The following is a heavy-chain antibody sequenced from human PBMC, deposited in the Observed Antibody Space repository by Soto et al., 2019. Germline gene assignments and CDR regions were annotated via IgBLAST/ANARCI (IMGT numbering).Heavy chain of an antibody. CDR2: INTNDGNT. CDR3: ARAERLDYGDLSHY. J-gene: IGHJ4*02. Sequence: GASVKVSCKAPGYTFTSDGIGWVRQDLRQGPEWMGWINTNDGNTNYAQKFQGRVTMTTDTSTSTVYMELSSLRSEDTAVYYCARAERLDYGDLSHYWGQRTLVTVSS. CDR1: GYTFTSDG. V-gene: IGHV1-18*01. D-gene: IGHD4-17*01.